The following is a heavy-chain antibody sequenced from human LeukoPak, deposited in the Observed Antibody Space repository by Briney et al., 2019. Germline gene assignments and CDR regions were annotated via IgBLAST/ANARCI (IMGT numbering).Heavy chain of an antibody. CDR2: IIPIFGTA. D-gene: IGHD1-14*01. CDR1: GGTFSSFA. J-gene: IGHJ3*02. Sequence: ASVKVSCKASGGTFSSFAISWVRQAPGQGLEWMGGIIPIFGTANYAQKFQGRVTITTDESTSTAYMELSSLRSEDTAVYYCARDAGIPLDAFDIWGQGTMVTVSS. CDR3: ARDAGIPLDAFDI. V-gene: IGHV1-69*05.